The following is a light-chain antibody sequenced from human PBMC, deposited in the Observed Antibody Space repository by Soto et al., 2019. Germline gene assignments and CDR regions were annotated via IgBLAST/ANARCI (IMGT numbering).Light chain of an antibody. J-gene: IGKJ2*01. CDR1: QSVSSS. CDR2: GAS. V-gene: IGKV3-15*01. Sequence: EIVMTQSPATLSVSPGERATLSCRASQSVSSSVAWYQQKPGQAPRLLIYGASTRATGIPARFSGSRSGTEFTLTIRSLQSEDFAVYYCQQYDNWPPGTFGQGTKLEIK. CDR3: QQYDNWPPGT.